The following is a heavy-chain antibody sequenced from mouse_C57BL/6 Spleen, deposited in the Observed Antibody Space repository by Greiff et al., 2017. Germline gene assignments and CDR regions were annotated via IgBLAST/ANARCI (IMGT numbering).Heavy chain of an antibody. Sequence: EVKVVESGGGLVKPGGSLKLSCAASGFTFSSYAMSWVRQTPEKRLEWVATISDGGSYTYYPDNVKGRFTISRDNAKNNLYLQMSHLKSEDTAMYYCARDESNYVYFDYWGQGTTLTVSS. D-gene: IGHD2-5*01. V-gene: IGHV5-4*01. CDR1: GFTFSSYA. J-gene: IGHJ2*01. CDR2: ISDGGSYT. CDR3: ARDESNYVYFDY.